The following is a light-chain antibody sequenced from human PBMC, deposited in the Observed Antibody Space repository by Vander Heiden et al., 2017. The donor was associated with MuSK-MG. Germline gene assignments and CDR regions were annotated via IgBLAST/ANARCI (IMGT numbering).Light chain of an antibody. CDR3: QQYGSSPVT. CDR2: GAS. CDR1: QSVSSSY. V-gene: IGKV3-20*01. J-gene: IGKJ3*01. Sequence: EIVLTQSPGTLSLSPGERATLSCRASQSVSSSYLAWYQQKPGQAPRLLIYGASSGSGTDFTLTISRLEPEDFAVYYCQQYGSSPVTFGPGTKVDIK.